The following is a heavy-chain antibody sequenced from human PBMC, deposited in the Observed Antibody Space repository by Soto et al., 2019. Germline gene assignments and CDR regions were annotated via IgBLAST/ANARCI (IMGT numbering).Heavy chain of an antibody. CDR2: IYWDDDK. CDR1: GFSLSTSGVG. V-gene: IGHV2-5*02. J-gene: IGHJ6*02. Sequence: QITLKESGPTLVKPTQTLTLTCTFSGFSLSTSGVGVGWIRQPPGKALEWLALIYWDDDKRYSPSLKSRLTITKDTSKNQVVLTMTNMDPVDTATYYCARWSGTIFGVVTDYYYYYGMDVWGQGTTVTVSS. CDR3: ARWSGTIFGVVTDYYYYYGMDV. D-gene: IGHD3-3*01.